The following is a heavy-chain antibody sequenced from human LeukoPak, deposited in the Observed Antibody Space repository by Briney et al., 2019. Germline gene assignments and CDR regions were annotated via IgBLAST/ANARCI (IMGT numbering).Heavy chain of an antibody. J-gene: IGHJ2*01. CDR3: ARVGCSGGSCYRYNWYFDL. D-gene: IGHD2-15*01. Sequence: GSLRLSCAASGFTFSSYEMNWVRQAPGKGLEWVSYISSSGSTIYYADSVEGRFTISRDNAKNSLYLQMNSLRAEDTAVYYCARVGCSGGSCYRYNWYFDLWGRGTLVTVSS. CDR1: GFTFSSYE. CDR2: ISSSGSTI. V-gene: IGHV3-48*03.